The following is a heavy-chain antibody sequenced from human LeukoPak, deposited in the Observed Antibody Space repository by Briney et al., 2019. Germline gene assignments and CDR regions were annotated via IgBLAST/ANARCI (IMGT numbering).Heavy chain of an antibody. V-gene: IGHV3-23*01. Sequence: PGGSLRLSCAASGFTFSSYAMSWVRQAPGKGLEWVSAISGSGGSTYYADSVKGRFTISRDNSKNTLYLQMNSLRAEDTAVYYCAKGYSSSWYKGGSDYWGQGTLVTVSS. CDR1: GFTFSSYA. J-gene: IGHJ4*02. D-gene: IGHD6-13*01. CDR3: AKGYSSSWYKGGSDY. CDR2: ISGSGGST.